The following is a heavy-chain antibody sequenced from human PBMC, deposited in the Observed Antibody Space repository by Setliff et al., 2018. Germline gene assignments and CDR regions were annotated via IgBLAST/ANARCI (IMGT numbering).Heavy chain of an antibody. CDR1: GGSLRGNAIF. Sequence: SETLSLTCTVSGGSLRGNAIFWGWIRQPPGKGLEWIGSTYYNGDAYYNPSLKSRVTMSVDTSRNQFSLKLSSVTAADTAVYYCARHVRSRGRGYNYYYYYMDVWGKGTTVTVSS. CDR3: ARHVRSRGRGYNYYYYYMDV. D-gene: IGHD3-10*01. V-gene: IGHV4-39*01. CDR2: TYYNGDA. J-gene: IGHJ6*03.